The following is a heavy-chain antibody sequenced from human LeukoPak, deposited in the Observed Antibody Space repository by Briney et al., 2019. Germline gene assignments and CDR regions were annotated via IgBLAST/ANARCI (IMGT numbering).Heavy chain of an antibody. CDR2: IYTRGST. CDR3: ARSFLDTAIPYGMDV. V-gene: IGHV4-61*09. J-gene: IGHJ6*02. Sequence: SETLSLTCTVSGGSISSGSYYWSWIRQPAGKGLEWIGHIYTRGSTNYNPSLKSRVTISVDTSKNQFSLKQSSVTAADTAVYYCARSFLDTAIPYGMDVWGQGTTVTVSS. CDR1: GGSISSGSYY. D-gene: IGHD5-18*01.